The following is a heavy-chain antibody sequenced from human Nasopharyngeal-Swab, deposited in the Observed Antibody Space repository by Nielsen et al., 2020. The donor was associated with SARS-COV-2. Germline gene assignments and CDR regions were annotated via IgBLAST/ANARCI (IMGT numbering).Heavy chain of an antibody. CDR1: GFTVSSNY. CDR2: ISSSSSYI. CDR3: ARICPRPSRPDAFDI. V-gene: IGHV3-21*01. J-gene: IGHJ3*02. D-gene: IGHD6-6*01. Sequence: GGSLRLSCAASGFTVSSNYMNWVRQAPGRGLEWVSSISSSSSYIYYADSVKGRFTISRDNAKNSLYLQMNSLRAEDTAVYYCARICPRPSRPDAFDIWGQGTMVTVSS.